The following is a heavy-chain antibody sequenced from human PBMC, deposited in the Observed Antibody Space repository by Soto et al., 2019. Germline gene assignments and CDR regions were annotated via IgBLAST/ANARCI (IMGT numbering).Heavy chain of an antibody. J-gene: IGHJ4*02. CDR3: AREPVI. Sequence: PSETLSLTCAVYGGSFSGYYWSWIRQHPGKGLEWIGYIYYSGSTYYNPSLKSRVTISVDTSKNQFSLKLSSVTAADTAVYYCAREPVIWGQGTLVTVSS. CDR2: IYYSGST. V-gene: IGHV4-31*11. D-gene: IGHD3-10*01. CDR1: GGSFSGYY.